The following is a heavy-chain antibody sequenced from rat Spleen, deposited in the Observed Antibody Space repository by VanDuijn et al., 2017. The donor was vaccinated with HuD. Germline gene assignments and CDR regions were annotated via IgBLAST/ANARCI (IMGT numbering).Heavy chain of an antibody. J-gene: IGHJ2*01. CDR1: GFSFSNSY. D-gene: IGHD1-12*02. CDR2: ISTGGDNT. V-gene: IGHV5-25*01. CDR3: AREVVKRYYFDY. Sequence: EVQLVESGGGLVQPRGSVKLSCAASGFSFSNSYMAWVRQAPTKGLEWVAYISTGGDNTYYRDSVQGRFTLSRDNAESTLYLQMDSLRSEDTATYYCAREVVKRYYFDYWGQGVMVTVSS.